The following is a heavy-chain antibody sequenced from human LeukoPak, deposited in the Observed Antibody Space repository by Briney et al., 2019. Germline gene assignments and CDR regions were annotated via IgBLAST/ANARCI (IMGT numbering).Heavy chain of an antibody. J-gene: IGHJ4*02. CDR3: ARRSRIIQADYNFDY. D-gene: IGHD3-16*01. V-gene: IGHV5-51*01. Sequence: GESLKISCKGSGYIFTNYWIAWVRQMPGKGLEWMGIIYPGDSDTRYSPSFQGQVTISADKSISTAYLQWSSLEASDTAMYYCARRSRIIQADYNFDYWGQGTLVTVSS. CDR1: GYIFTNYW. CDR2: IYPGDSDT.